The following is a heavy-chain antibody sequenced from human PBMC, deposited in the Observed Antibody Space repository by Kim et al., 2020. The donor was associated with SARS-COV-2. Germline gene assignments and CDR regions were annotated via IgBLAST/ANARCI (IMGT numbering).Heavy chain of an antibody. J-gene: IGHJ3*02. V-gene: IGHV3-30*18. CDR2: ISYDGSNK. CDR1: GFTFSSYG. D-gene: IGHD2-2*01. CDR3: AKAKLVVWSAFDI. Sequence: GGSLRLSCAASGFTFSSYGMHWVRQAPGKGLEWVAVISYDGSNKYYADSVKGRFTISRDNSKNTLYLQMNSLRAEDTAVYYCAKAKLVVWSAFDIWGQGTMVTVSS.